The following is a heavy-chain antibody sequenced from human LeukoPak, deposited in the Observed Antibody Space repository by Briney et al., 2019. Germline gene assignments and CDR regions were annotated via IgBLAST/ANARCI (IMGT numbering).Heavy chain of an antibody. J-gene: IGHJ6*02. Sequence: SETLSLTCAVYGGSFSGYYWSWIRQPPGKGLEWIGEINHSGSTNYNPSLKSRVTISVDTSKNQFSLKLSSVTAADTAVYYCARDILYPHLRFLVFRRNYYYGMDVWGQGTTVTVSS. CDR1: GGSFSGYY. CDR2: INHSGST. CDR3: ARDILYPHLRFLVFRRNYYYGMDV. V-gene: IGHV4-34*01. D-gene: IGHD3-3*01.